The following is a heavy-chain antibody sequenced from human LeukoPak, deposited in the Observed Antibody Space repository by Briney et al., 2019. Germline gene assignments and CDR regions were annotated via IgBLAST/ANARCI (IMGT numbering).Heavy chain of an antibody. CDR1: GYTFTGYY. CDR3: ARDQRGSGGLDY. Sequence: ASVKVSFKASGYTFTGYYMHWVRQAPGQGLEWMGWINPNSGGTNYAQKFQGRVTMTRDTSISTAYMELSRLGSDDTAVYYCARDQRGSGGLDYWGQGTLVTVSS. J-gene: IGHJ4*02. D-gene: IGHD3-10*01. CDR2: INPNSGGT. V-gene: IGHV1-2*02.